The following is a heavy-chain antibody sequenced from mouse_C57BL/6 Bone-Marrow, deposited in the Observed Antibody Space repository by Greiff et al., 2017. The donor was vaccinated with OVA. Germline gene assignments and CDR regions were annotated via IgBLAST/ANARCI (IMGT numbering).Heavy chain of an antibody. CDR3: ARERVYYGSSPLWYFDV. CDR1: GFTFSDYY. D-gene: IGHD1-1*01. J-gene: IGHJ1*03. V-gene: IGHV5-12*01. CDR2: ISNGGGST. Sequence: EVKLMESGGGLVQPGGSLKLSCAASGFTFSDYYMYWVRQTPEKRLEWVAYISNGGGSTYYPDTVKGRFTISRDNAKNPLYLQMSRLKSEDTAMYYCARERVYYGSSPLWYFDVWGTGTTVTVSS.